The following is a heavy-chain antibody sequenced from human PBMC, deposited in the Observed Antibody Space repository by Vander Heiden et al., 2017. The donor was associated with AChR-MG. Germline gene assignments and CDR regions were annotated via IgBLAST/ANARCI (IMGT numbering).Heavy chain of an antibody. J-gene: IGHJ4*02. CDR3: ANEGLYCTNGVCYKGYFDY. V-gene: IGHV3-9*01. CDR2: ISWNSGSI. Sequence: EVQLVESGGGLVQPGRSLRLSCAASGFTFDDYAMRWVRQAPGKGLGWVSGISWNSGSIGYADSVKGRFTISRDNAKNSLYLQMNSLRAEDTALYYCANEGLYCTNGVCYKGYFDYWGQGTLVTVSS. CDR1: GFTFDDYA. D-gene: IGHD2-8*01.